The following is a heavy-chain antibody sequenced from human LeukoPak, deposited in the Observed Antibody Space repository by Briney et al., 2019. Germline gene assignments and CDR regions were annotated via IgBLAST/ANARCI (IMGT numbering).Heavy chain of an antibody. D-gene: IGHD6-13*01. CDR3: ARLTYSNNWYFRRGLDNWFDP. Sequence: PSETLSLTCAVYGGSFSRYYWTWIRQPPGKGLEWIGEINHSGSANYNPSLKSRVTITIDASKSQFSLGLSSVPAADTAVYYCARLTYSNNWYFRRGLDNWFDPWGQGTLVTVSS. J-gene: IGHJ5*02. CDR1: GGSFSRYY. CDR2: INHSGSA. V-gene: IGHV4-34*01.